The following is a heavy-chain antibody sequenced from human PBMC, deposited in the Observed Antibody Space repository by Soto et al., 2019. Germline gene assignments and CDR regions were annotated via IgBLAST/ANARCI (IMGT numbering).Heavy chain of an antibody. CDR2: ISGSGGST. D-gene: IGHD6-6*01. CDR1: GFTFSSYA. V-gene: IGHV3-23*01. J-gene: IGHJ6*02. Sequence: EVQLLESGGGLVQPGGSLRLSCAASGFTFSSYAMSWVRQAPGKGLEWVSAISGSGGSTYYADSVKGRFTISRDNSKNTLYLQMNSLRAEDTAVYYCAKVSLIAAREFGVYYYYYGMDVWGQGTTVTVSS. CDR3: AKVSLIAAREFGVYYYYYGMDV.